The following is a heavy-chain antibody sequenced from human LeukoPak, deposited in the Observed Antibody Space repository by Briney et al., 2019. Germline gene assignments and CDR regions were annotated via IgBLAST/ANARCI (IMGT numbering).Heavy chain of an antibody. Sequence: GGSLRLSCSASEFTFSSYWMSWVRQAPGKGLEWVANIKQDGGEKYYLDSVKGRFTVSRDNAKNSLYLQMNSLRAEDTAVYYCARVGARQILEYWGQGTLVTVSS. J-gene: IGHJ4*02. V-gene: IGHV3-7*01. CDR2: IKQDGGEK. D-gene: IGHD4-17*01. CDR1: EFTFSSYW. CDR3: ARVGARQILEY.